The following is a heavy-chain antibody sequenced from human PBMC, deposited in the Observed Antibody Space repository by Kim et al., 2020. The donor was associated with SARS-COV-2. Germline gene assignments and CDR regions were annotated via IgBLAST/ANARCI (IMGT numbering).Heavy chain of an antibody. Sequence: GGSLRLSCAASGFTFSSYWMHWVRQAPGKGLVWVSRINSDGSSTSYADSVKGRFTISRDNAKNTLYLQMNSLRGEDTAVYYCARIFFRGEFDFDYWGQGTLVTVSS. CDR2: INSDGSST. CDR3: ARIFFRGEFDFDY. V-gene: IGHV3-74*01. J-gene: IGHJ4*02. CDR1: GFTFSSYW. D-gene: IGHD3-10*01.